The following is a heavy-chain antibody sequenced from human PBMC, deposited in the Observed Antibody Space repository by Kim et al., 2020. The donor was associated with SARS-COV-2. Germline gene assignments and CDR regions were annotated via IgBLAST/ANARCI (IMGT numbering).Heavy chain of an antibody. V-gene: IGHV4-59*01. Sequence: TPSPKSRITISVDTSKNQFSLKLSSVTAADTAVYYCARSAGSSSWYYFGYWGQGTLVTVSS. D-gene: IGHD6-13*01. J-gene: IGHJ4*02. CDR3: ARSAGSSSWYYFGY.